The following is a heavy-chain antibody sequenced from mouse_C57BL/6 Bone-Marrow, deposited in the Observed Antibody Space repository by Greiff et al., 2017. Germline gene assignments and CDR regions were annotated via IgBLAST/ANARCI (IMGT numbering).Heavy chain of an antibody. CDR3: ARGDYFDY. CDR2: IDPSDSYT. CDR1: GYTFTSYW. Sequence: QVQLQQSGAELVMPGASVKLSCKASGYTFTSYWMHWVKQRPGQGLEWIGEIDPSDSYTNYNQKFKGKSTLTVDKSSSTAYRQLSSLTAEDSAVYYCARGDYFDYWGQGTTLTVSS. V-gene: IGHV1-69*01. J-gene: IGHJ2*01.